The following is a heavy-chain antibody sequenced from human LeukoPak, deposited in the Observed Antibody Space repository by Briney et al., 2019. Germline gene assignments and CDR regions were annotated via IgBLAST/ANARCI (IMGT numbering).Heavy chain of an antibody. CDR2: ISTSGSP. Sequence: PSETLSLTCTVSGGSISSWYWSWIRQPAGKGLEWIGRISTSGSPNYNPSLKSRVTMSADTSKSQFSLRVTSVTAADTAVYYCARAVYCTNGVCYQHYFDYWGQGTLVTVSS. CDR3: ARAVYCTNGVCYQHYFDY. D-gene: IGHD2-8*01. CDR1: GGSISSWY. V-gene: IGHV4-4*07. J-gene: IGHJ4*02.